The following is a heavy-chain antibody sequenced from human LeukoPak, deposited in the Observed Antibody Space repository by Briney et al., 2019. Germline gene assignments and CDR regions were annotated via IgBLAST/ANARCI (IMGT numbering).Heavy chain of an antibody. V-gene: IGHV3-21*01. Sequence: PGGSLRLSCAASGFTFSSYSMNWVRQAPGKGLEWVSSISSGSSYIYYADSVKGRFTISRDNAKNSLYLQMNSLRAEDTAVYYCARDHRSGLRYFDWLSNHYYYYMDVWGKGTTVTVSS. CDR3: ARDHRSGLRYFDWLSNHYYYYMDV. D-gene: IGHD3-9*01. CDR2: ISSGSSYI. J-gene: IGHJ6*03. CDR1: GFTFSSYS.